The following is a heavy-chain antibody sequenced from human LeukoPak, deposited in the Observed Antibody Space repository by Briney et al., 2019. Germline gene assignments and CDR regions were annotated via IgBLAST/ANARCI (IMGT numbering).Heavy chain of an antibody. Sequence: SGPTLVNPTQTLTLTCTFSGFSLSTSGVGVGWIRQPPGKALEWLALIYWDDDKRYSPSLKSRLTITKDTSKNQVVLTMTNMDPVDTATYYCAHRDYDILTGYYKNNWFDPWGQGTLVTVSP. CDR1: GFSLSTSGVG. D-gene: IGHD3-9*01. J-gene: IGHJ5*02. CDR2: IYWDDDK. V-gene: IGHV2-5*02. CDR3: AHRDYDILTGYYKNNWFDP.